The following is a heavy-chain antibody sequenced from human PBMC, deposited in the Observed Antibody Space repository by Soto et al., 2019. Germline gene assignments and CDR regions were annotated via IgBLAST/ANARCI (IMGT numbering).Heavy chain of an antibody. D-gene: IGHD7-27*01. CDR1: GFTFSSYV. Sequence: GGSLRLSCAASGFTFSSYVMSWVRQAPGKGLEWVSAISGSGGSTYYADSVKGRFTISRDNSKNTLYLQMNSLRAEDTAVYYCAKGEAWGSYAFDIWGQGTMVTVSS. J-gene: IGHJ3*02. CDR2: ISGSGGST. V-gene: IGHV3-23*01. CDR3: AKGEAWGSYAFDI.